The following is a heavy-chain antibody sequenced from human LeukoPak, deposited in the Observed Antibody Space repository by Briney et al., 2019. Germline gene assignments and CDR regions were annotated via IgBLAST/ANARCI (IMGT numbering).Heavy chain of an antibody. V-gene: IGHV3-33*06. CDR3: AKGYCSGGSCYTPAGLDC. CDR2: IWYHGSNK. D-gene: IGHD2-15*01. Sequence: PGGSLRLSCAASGFTFSSYGMHWVRQAPGKGLVWVAVIWYHGSNKYYADSVKGRFTISRDNSKNTLYLQMNSLRAEDTAVYYCAKGYCSGGSCYTPAGLDCWGQGTLVTVSS. CDR1: GFTFSSYG. J-gene: IGHJ4*02.